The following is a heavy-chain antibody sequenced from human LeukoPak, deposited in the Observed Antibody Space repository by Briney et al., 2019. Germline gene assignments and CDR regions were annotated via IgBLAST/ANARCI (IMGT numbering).Heavy chain of an antibody. V-gene: IGHV3-11*01. CDR1: GFTFSDYY. D-gene: IGHD3-22*01. J-gene: IGHJ3*02. CDR3: ARDDSSGYTAFDI. Sequence: GGSLRLSCAASGFTFSDYYMSWIRQAPGKGLEWVSYISSSGSTIYYADSVKGRFTISRDNAKNSLYLQMNSLRAEDTAVYYCARDDSSGYTAFDIWGQGTMVTVSS. CDR2: ISSSGSTI.